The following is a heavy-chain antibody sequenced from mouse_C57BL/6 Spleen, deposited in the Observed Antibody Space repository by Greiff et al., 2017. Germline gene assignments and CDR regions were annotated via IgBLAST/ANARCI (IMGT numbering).Heavy chain of an antibody. D-gene: IGHD2-3*01. Sequence: QVQLQQSGPELVKPGASVKISCKASGYAFSSSWMNWVKQRPGKGLEWIGRIYPGDGDTNYHGKFKGKATLTADKSSSTAYMQLSSLTSEDSAVYFCAREEAYDGYPYYFDYWGQGTTLTVSS. J-gene: IGHJ2*01. V-gene: IGHV1-82*01. CDR1: GYAFSSSW. CDR3: AREEAYDGYPYYFDY. CDR2: IYPGDGDT.